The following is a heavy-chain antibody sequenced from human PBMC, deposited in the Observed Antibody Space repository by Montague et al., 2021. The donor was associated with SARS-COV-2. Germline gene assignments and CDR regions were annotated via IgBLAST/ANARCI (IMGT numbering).Heavy chain of an antibody. Sequence: SLRLSCAASGFTFNNFGMQWVRQAPGKGLEWVAAISRNSDYTYYADSLKGRFTISRDNAKTSLYLQLNSLRAEDTAVYYCARGGIAGATLFDSWGQGTLVTVSS. CDR3: ARGGIAGATLFDS. D-gene: IGHD1-26*01. V-gene: IGHV3-21*01. J-gene: IGHJ4*02. CDR1: GFTFNNFG. CDR2: ISRNSDYT.